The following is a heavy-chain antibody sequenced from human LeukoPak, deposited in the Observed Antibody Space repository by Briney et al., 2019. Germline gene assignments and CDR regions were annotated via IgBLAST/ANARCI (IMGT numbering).Heavy chain of an antibody. CDR1: GFTFSDYG. D-gene: IGHD3-16*01. CDR2: ISYDGTNK. J-gene: IGHJ4*02. Sequence: PGGSLRLSCAVSGFTFSDYGMHWVRQAPGRGLEWVALISYDGTNKYYADSVKDRFTISRDNSKITLFLQMNSLRTEDTAVYYCAKDQGFGIAWPDTLDYWGQGNLVIVSS. V-gene: IGHV3-30*18. CDR3: AKDQGFGIAWPDTLDY.